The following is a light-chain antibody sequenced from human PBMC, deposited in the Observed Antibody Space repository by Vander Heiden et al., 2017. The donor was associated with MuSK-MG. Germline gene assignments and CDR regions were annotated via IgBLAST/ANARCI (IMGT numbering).Light chain of an antibody. V-gene: IGKV2-28*01. CDR2: LGS. CDR1: QSLLHSNGDNF. Sequence: DIVMTQSPLSLPFTPGEPASIPCRSSQSLLHSNGDNFLDCYLQKPGQSPHLLIYLGSKRAAGVPDRFSGSGSGTDFTLKISRVEAEDVGVYYCMRSLLTPFTFGPGTKVDFK. J-gene: IGKJ3*01. CDR3: MRSLLTPFT.